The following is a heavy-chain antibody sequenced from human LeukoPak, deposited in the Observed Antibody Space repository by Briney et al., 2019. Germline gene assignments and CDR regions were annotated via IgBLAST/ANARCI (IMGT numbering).Heavy chain of an antibody. Sequence: ASVKVSCKTSGYTFTSYDINWVRQATGQGLEWMGWMNPNSGNTGYAQKFQGRVTMTRNTSISTAYMELSSLRSEDTAVYYCARGNPGIAAPDDFDYWGQGTLVTVSS. D-gene: IGHD6-13*01. CDR3: ARGNPGIAAPDDFDY. V-gene: IGHV1-8*01. CDR1: GYTFTSYD. CDR2: MNPNSGNT. J-gene: IGHJ4*02.